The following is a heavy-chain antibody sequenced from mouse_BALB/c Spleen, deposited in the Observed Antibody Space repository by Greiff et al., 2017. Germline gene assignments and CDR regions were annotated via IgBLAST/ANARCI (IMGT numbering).Heavy chain of an antibody. J-gene: IGHJ4*01. D-gene: IGHD2-2*01. CDR3: ARYLWLRRGMDY. Sequence: EVKLMESGPSLVKPSQTLSLTCSVTGDSITSGYWNWIRKFPGNKLEYMGYISYSGSTYYNPSLKSRISITRDTSKNQYYLQLNSVTTEDTATYYCARYLWLRRGMDYWGQGTSVTVSS. CDR1: GDSITSGY. V-gene: IGHV3-8*02. CDR2: ISYSGST.